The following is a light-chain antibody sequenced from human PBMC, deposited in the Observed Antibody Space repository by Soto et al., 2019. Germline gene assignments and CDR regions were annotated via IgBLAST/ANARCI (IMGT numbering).Light chain of an antibody. Sequence: DIQMTQSPSTLSASGGDRVTITCRASQSVTSGLAWYQQKPGKAPNLLIYKASNLEYGVSSRFSDSGYGTEFTLTLSCVQPDDFASDYGQQYRGYSWTFGHGTKVAIK. CDR1: QSVTSG. CDR3: QQYRGYSWT. CDR2: KAS. J-gene: IGKJ1*01. V-gene: IGKV1-5*03.